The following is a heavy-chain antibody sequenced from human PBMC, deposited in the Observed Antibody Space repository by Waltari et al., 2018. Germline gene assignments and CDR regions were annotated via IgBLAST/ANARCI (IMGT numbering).Heavy chain of an antibody. CDR2: IYTSGST. CDR3: ARSTTVIQDFDY. CDR1: GGPISRCSYY. J-gene: IGHJ4*02. D-gene: IGHD4-17*01. V-gene: IGHV4-61*02. Sequence: QVQLQESGPGLVKPSQTLSLTSTFPGGPISRCSYYCIWIRQPAGKGLEWIGRIYTSGSTNYNPSLKSRVTISVDTSKNQFSLKLSSVTAADTAVYYCARSTTVIQDFDYWGQGTLVTVSS.